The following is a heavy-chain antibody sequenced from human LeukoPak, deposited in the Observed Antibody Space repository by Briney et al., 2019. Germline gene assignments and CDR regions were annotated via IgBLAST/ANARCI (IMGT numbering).Heavy chain of an antibody. Sequence: GGSLRLSCAASGFTFCSYEMNWVRQAPGKGLEWVSYISSSGSTIYYADSVKGRFTISRDNAKNSLYLQMNSLRAEDTAVYYCARGDIVVVVGGYYYYYGMDVWGKGTTVTVSS. CDR1: GFTFCSYE. J-gene: IGHJ6*04. D-gene: IGHD2-15*01. V-gene: IGHV3-48*03. CDR3: ARGDIVVVVGGYYYYYGMDV. CDR2: ISSSGSTI.